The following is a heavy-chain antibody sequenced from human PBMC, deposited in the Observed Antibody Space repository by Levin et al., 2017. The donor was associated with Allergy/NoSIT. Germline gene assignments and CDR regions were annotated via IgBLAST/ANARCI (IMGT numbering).Heavy chain of an antibody. Sequence: GESLKISCAVSGFTFRSYAMSWIRQAPGKGLEWVSAISGSGSNTYYADSVKGRFTISRDNSKNMLYLQMNSLRAEDTAVYYCAKDRSDTSGWYGEFDYWGQGTLVTVSS. D-gene: IGHD6-19*01. CDR3: AKDRSDTSGWYGEFDY. CDR2: ISGSGSNT. V-gene: IGHV3-23*01. CDR1: GFTFRSYA. J-gene: IGHJ4*02.